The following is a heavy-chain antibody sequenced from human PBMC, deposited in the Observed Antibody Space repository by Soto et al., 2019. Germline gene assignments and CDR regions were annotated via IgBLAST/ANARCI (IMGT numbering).Heavy chain of an antibody. J-gene: IGHJ5*02. CDR2: ISYDGSNK. CDR3: AKEREYDFWSGYGRYNWFDP. D-gene: IGHD3-3*01. CDR1: GFTFSSYG. Sequence: GGSLRLSCAASGFTFSSYGMHWVRQAPGKGLEWVAVISYDGSNKYYADSVKGRFTISRDNSKNTLYLQMNSLRAEDTAVYYCAKEREYDFWSGYGRYNWFDPWGQGTLVTVSS. V-gene: IGHV3-30*18.